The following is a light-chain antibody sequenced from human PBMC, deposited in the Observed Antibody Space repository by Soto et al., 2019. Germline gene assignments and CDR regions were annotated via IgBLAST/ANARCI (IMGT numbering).Light chain of an antibody. CDR1: QSVSSSY. Sequence: EIVLTQSPGTLSLSPGERATLSCRASQSVSSSYLAWYQQKPGQAPRLLIYGASSRATGIPDRFSGSGSGTDFTLNIRRLEPEDFAVYYCQQYGSSPPFTFGPGTKVDIK. J-gene: IGKJ3*01. CDR3: QQYGSSPPFT. V-gene: IGKV3-20*01. CDR2: GAS.